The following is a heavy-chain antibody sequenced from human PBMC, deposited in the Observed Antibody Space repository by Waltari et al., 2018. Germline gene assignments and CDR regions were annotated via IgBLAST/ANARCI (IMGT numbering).Heavy chain of an antibody. V-gene: IGHV1-2*02. Sequence: QVQLEQSATEVKRPGASLKVSCKTSGYTFSDYYLHWVRQAPGQGLEWMWWTNPDNGKTNFAQKFQGRVTLTSDTSVNTVYMELPSLTADDTAVYYCARGPYYYYYHMDAWGQGTTVTVSS. CDR3: ARGPYYYYYHMDA. CDR2: TNPDNGKT. J-gene: IGHJ6*03. CDR1: GYTFSDYY.